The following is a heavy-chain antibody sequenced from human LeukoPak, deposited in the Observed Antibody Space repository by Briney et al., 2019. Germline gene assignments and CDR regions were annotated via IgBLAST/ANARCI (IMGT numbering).Heavy chain of an antibody. CDR3: AREAVYDFWSGYYGFDY. D-gene: IGHD3-3*01. J-gene: IGHJ4*02. CDR2: ISYSGST. V-gene: IGHV4-39*07. Sequence: KSSETLSLTCSVSGGSISSSNDYWAWIRQPPGKGLEWIGTISYSGSTYYKPSLKSRVTISVDTSKKQFSLKLSSVTATDTAVYYCAREAVYDFWSGYYGFDYWGQGTLVTVSS. CDR1: GGSISSSNDY.